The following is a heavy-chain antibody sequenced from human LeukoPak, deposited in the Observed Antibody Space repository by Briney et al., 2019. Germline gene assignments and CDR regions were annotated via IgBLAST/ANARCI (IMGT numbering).Heavy chain of an antibody. Sequence: GGSLRLSCAASGFTFSSYDMHCVRQATGKGLEWVSAIGTAGDTYYPGSVKGRFTISRENAKNSLYLQMNSLRAGDTAVYYCARSMTTVSNDAFDIWGQGTMVTVSS. CDR2: IGTAGDT. J-gene: IGHJ3*02. CDR1: GFTFSSYD. CDR3: ARSMTTVSNDAFDI. V-gene: IGHV3-13*01. D-gene: IGHD4-17*01.